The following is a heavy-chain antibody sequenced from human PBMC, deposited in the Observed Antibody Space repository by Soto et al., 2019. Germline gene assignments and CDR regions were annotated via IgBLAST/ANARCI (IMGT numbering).Heavy chain of an antibody. J-gene: IGHJ4*02. CDR2: IHRDGRT. CDR1: GLTVSSNH. D-gene: IGHD4-4*01. CDR3: ARDRSYSNFDGFDY. V-gene: IGHV3-66*01. Sequence: EVQLVESGGGLVQAGGSVRLSCAASGLTVSSNHMNWVRQAPGKGLEWVSVIHRDGRTYYADSVKGRFTVSRDSSKNTLYLRINILRAKHTAVYYCARDRSYSNFDGFDYWGQGTLVTVSS.